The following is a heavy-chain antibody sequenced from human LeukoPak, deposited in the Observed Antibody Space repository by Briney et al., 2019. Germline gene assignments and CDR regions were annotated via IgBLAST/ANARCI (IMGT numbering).Heavy chain of an antibody. CDR1: GFTFSSFA. CDR2: VDGGGGGT. J-gene: IGHJ4*01. D-gene: IGHD6-13*01. Sequence: GGSLRLSCVASGFTFSSFAMTWVRQAPGRGLEWVSSVDGGGGGTYYADSVKGRFTISRDNSKDTPYLQMNGLRAEDTAVYFCAKQSAGSAAWYSLHYDFWGQGTLVTVSS. V-gene: IGHV3-23*01. CDR3: AKQSAGSAAWYSLHYDF.